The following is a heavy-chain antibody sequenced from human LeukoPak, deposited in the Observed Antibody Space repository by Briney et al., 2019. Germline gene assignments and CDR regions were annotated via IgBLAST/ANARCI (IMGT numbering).Heavy chain of an antibody. J-gene: IGHJ4*02. V-gene: IGHV3-21*01. Sequence: NPGESLRLSCATSGFTFSSSTFGSYTMNWVRQAPEKGLEWVSSISSTGTYIYYTDSVKGRFTISRDIANSLLYLQMNSLRADDTAVYYCARDLDYSTGFDYWGQGTLVTVSS. CDR1: GFTFSSSTFGSYT. D-gene: IGHD4-11*01. CDR2: ISSTGTYI. CDR3: ARDLDYSTGFDY.